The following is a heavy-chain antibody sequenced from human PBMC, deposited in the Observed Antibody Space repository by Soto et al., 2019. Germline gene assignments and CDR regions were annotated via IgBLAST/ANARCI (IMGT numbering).Heavy chain of an antibody. J-gene: IGHJ6*02. CDR3: ARPPGVAPRIYSYGMDV. Sequence: QVQLVQSGAEVKKPGASVKVSCKASGYTFSDYTIHWVRQAPGQRLEWMGWINAGNGDTKYPQNFQGRVTITRDTFASTVYMELSSLTSEDTAVYFCARPPGVAPRIYSYGMDVWGQGTTFTVSS. CDR2: INAGNGDT. V-gene: IGHV1-3*01. D-gene: IGHD2-21*01. CDR1: GYTFSDYT.